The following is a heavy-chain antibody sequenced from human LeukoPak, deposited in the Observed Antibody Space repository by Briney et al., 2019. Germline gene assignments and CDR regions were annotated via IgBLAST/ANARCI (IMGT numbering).Heavy chain of an antibody. Sequence: GGSLRLSCAASGFTFSSYAMNWVRQAPGKGLEWVSGISGRGGSKHYADSVKGRFTISRDNTKNTLYLQMRSLMTEDTAVYYCAKDLNYAFDYWGQGTLVTVSS. CDR3: AKDLNYAFDY. V-gene: IGHV3-23*01. CDR1: GFTFSSYA. D-gene: IGHD2-2*01. CDR2: ISGRGGSK. J-gene: IGHJ4*02.